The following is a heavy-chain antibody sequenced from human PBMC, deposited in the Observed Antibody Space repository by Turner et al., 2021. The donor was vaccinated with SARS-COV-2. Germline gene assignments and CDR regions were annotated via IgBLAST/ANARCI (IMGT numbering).Heavy chain of an antibody. CDR2: MYTSGST. CDR1: GDSISGYY. V-gene: IGHV4-4*07. J-gene: IGHJ4*02. Sequence: QVQLQESGPGLVKPSQTLSLTCTVSGDSISGYYWSWIRQPAGKGLEWIGRMYTSGSTNYNPSLKSRVTMSLDSSKNQFYLKLNSVTAADTAMYYCARSGTGRYFDWLLLIDYWGQGTLVTVSS. D-gene: IGHD3-9*01. CDR3: ARSGTGRYFDWLLLIDY.